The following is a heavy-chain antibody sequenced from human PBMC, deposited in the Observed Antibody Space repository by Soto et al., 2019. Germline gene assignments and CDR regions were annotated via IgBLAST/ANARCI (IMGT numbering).Heavy chain of an antibody. Sequence: QVQVVQSGDEVKKPGASVKVSCKASGYTFTNYGFSWVRQAPGQGLEWMGWISGYSGNTKYAEKFQGRVAMTTDTSTSTAHMELRSLRSDDTAVYYCAREGQAPYYYCGMDVWGQGTAVTVSS. V-gene: IGHV1-18*01. CDR1: GYTFTNYG. CDR2: ISGYSGNT. J-gene: IGHJ6*02. CDR3: AREGQAPYYYCGMDV.